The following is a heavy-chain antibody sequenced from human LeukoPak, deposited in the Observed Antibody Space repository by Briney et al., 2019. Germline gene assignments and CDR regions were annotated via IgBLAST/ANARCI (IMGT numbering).Heavy chain of an antibody. CDR2: ISWNSASV. CDR1: GFTLDDYG. V-gene: IGHV3-9*01. J-gene: IGHJ4*02. D-gene: IGHD6-13*01. CDR3: AKDYGYSSSWYDY. Sequence: GGCMRLSWEASGFTLDDYGMHWVRQAPGKGLEWVSSISWNSASVGYVDSAKGRFTISRDNAKKTLYLQMNSLRAEDTALYYCAKDYGYSSSWYDYWGQGTLVTVSS.